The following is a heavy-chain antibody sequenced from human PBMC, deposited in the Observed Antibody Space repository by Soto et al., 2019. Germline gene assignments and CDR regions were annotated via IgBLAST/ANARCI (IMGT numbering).Heavy chain of an antibody. CDR1: GYTFTSYA. CDR2: INAGNGNT. V-gene: IGHV1-3*01. CDR3: ARTVGYYYGMDV. Sequence: ASVKVSCKASGYTFTSYAMHWVRQAPGQRLEWMGWINAGNGNTKYSQKFQGRVTITRDTSASTAYMELSSLRSEDTAVYYCARTVGYYYGMDVWGQGTTITVSS. D-gene: IGHD4-17*01. J-gene: IGHJ6*02.